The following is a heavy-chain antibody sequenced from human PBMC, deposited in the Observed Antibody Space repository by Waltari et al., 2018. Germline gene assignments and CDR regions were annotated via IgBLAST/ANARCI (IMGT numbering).Heavy chain of an antibody. Sequence: EVQLVASGGGLVQPGGSLSLSCAASGSSLRRFWMTWVRQAPGKGLEWVANIKQDGSEEYYVDSVKGRFTISKDNAKNSLYLQMNSLRAEDTAVYFCARERRGQSGWYYFDFWGQGSLVTVSS. V-gene: IGHV3-7*01. CDR2: IKQDGSEE. CDR3: ARERRGQSGWYYFDF. J-gene: IGHJ4*02. D-gene: IGHD6-19*01. CDR1: GSSLRRFW.